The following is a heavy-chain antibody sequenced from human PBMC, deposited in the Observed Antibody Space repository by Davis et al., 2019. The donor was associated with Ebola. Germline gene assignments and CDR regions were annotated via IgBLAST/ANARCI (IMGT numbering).Heavy chain of an antibody. CDR3: AKSLAVAGTT. CDR1: GFIVSDKY. D-gene: IGHD6-19*01. J-gene: IGHJ4*02. Sequence: GESLKISCAASGFIVSDKYMSWVRQAPGKGLEWVSVFYRDGRTYYADSVKGRFTISRDNSKNTVYLQTNSLRAEDTAVYYCAKSLAVAGTTWGQGTLVTVSS. V-gene: IGHV3-53*01. CDR2: FYRDGRT.